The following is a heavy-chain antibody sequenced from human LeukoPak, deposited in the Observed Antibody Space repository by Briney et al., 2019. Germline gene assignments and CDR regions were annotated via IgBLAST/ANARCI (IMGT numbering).Heavy chain of an antibody. CDR2: IGSSSSYI. Sequence: PGGSLRLSCAASGFTFSSYSMNWVRQAPGKGLEWVSSIGSSSSYIYYADSVKGRFTISRDNAKNSLYLQMNSLRAEDTAVYYCARDLVQQGDWFDPWGQGTLVTVSS. J-gene: IGHJ5*02. D-gene: IGHD3-10*01. CDR3: ARDLVQQGDWFDP. V-gene: IGHV3-21*01. CDR1: GFTFSSYS.